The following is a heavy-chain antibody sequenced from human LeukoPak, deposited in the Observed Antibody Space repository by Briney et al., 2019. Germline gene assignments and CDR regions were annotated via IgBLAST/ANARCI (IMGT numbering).Heavy chain of an antibody. CDR1: GGSISSYY. Sequence: SETLSLTCTVSGGSISSYYWSWIRQPPGKGLEWIGYIYYSGSTNYNPSLKSRVTISVDTSKNQFSLKLSSVTAADTAVYYCARGRRGADRIQLWTPLYYFDYWGQGTLVTVSS. D-gene: IGHD5-18*01. CDR2: IYYSGST. V-gene: IGHV4-59*12. J-gene: IGHJ4*02. CDR3: ARGRRGADRIQLWTPLYYFDY.